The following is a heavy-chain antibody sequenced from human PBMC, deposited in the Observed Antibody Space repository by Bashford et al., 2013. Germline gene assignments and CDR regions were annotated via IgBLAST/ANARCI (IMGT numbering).Heavy chain of an antibody. V-gene: IGHV3-23*01. D-gene: IGHD1-14*01. CDR1: GFTFSSTS. Sequence: GGSLRLSCVASGFTFSSTSMSWVRQAPGKGLEWVSTISGSGGTTYYADSVKGRFTISRDNSKNTLYLQMNNLRAEDTAVYYCARLTTNWGQGTLVTVSS. J-gene: IGHJ4*02. CDR3: ARLTTN. CDR2: ISGSGGTT.